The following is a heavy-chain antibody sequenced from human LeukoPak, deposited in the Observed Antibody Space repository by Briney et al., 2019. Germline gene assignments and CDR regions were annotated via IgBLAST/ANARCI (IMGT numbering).Heavy chain of an antibody. CDR2: IYYTGTT. Sequence: SETLSLTCTVSGGSISGTYYWSWIRQPPGKGLEWIGYIYYTGTTDSNPSLKSRVTISLDTSKNQFSLNLSSVTAADTAVYYCARHSRGRYPAYFDYWGQGTLVTVSS. V-gene: IGHV4-59*08. CDR3: ARHSRGRYPAYFDY. J-gene: IGHJ4*02. D-gene: IGHD6-13*01. CDR1: GGSISGTYY.